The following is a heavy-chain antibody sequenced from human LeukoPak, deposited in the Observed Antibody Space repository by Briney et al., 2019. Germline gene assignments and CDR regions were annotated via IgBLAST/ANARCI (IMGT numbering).Heavy chain of an antibody. J-gene: IGHJ4*02. Sequence: TGESLRLSCAASGFTFSSYAMSWVRQAPGKGLEWVSAISGSGGNTYYADSVKGRFTISRDNSKNTLYLQMNSLRAEDTAVYYCARYYGSGSYWTDYWGQGTLVTVS. CDR2: ISGSGGNT. CDR1: GFTFSSYA. V-gene: IGHV3-23*01. CDR3: ARYYGSGSYWTDY. D-gene: IGHD3-10*01.